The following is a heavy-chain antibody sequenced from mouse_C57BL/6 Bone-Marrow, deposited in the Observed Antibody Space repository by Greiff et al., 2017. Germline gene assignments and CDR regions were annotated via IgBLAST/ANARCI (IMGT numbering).Heavy chain of an antibody. Sequence: VKLMESGAELVRPGASVKLSCKASGYTFTDYYINWVKQRPGQGLEWIARIYPGSGNTYYNEKFKGKATLTAEKSSSTAYMQLSSLTSEDSAVYFCARPTVVPYWYFDVWGTGTTVTVSS. V-gene: IGHV1-76*01. CDR3: ARPTVVPYWYFDV. CDR1: GYTFTDYY. CDR2: IYPGSGNT. J-gene: IGHJ1*03. D-gene: IGHD1-1*01.